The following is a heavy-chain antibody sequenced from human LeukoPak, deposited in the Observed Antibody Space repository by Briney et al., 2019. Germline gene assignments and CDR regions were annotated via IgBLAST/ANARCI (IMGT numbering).Heavy chain of an antibody. CDR3: ARDSYDGKVTTGYFDY. CDR1: GYTFTSYY. D-gene: IGHD4-17*01. J-gene: IGHJ4*02. V-gene: IGHV1-46*01. Sequence: ASVKVSCKASGYTFTSYYMHWVRQAPGQGLEWMGIINPSGGSTSYAQKFQGRVTMTRDMSTSTVYMELSSLRSEDTAVYYCARDSYDGKVTTGYFDYWGQGTLVTVSS. CDR2: INPSGGST.